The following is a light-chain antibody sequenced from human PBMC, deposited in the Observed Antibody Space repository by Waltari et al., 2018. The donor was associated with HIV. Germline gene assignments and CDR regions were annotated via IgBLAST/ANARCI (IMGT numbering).Light chain of an antibody. CDR1: VLAIHY. V-gene: IGLV3-27*01. CDR3: YSAADNMGV. Sequence: SYELTQPSSMSVSPGQTARITCSGAVLAIHYARWFQQSPGQAPVLLIYKDNDRPSGIHERFYGASAGATDTLTISGAQVDDEADYYCYSAADNMGVFGGGSKLTVL. CDR2: KDN. J-gene: IGLJ3*02.